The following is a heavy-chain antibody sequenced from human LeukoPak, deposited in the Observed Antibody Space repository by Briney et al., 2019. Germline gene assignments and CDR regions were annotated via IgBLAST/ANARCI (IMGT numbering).Heavy chain of an antibody. Sequence: SETLSLTCTVSGGSISSYYWSWIRQPPGKGLEWIGYVSYSGTTDYNPSLRSRVTISLDTSKNQFSLKLSSVTAADTALYYCARHDYGDYHYFDYWGQGTWSPSPQ. CDR1: GGSISSYY. D-gene: IGHD4-17*01. CDR3: ARHDYGDYHYFDY. J-gene: IGHJ4*02. CDR2: VSYSGTT. V-gene: IGHV4-59*08.